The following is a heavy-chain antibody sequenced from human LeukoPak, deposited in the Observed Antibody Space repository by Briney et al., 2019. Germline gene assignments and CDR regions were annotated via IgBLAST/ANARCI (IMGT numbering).Heavy chain of an antibody. V-gene: IGHV3-30*02. Sequence: PGRSLRLSCAASGFTFSSYGMHWVRQAPGKGLEWVAFIRYDGSNKYYADSVKGRFTISRDNSKNTLYLQMNSLRAEDTAVYYCAREGHGSGWYNVRYFDYWGQGTLVTVSS. D-gene: IGHD6-19*01. CDR3: AREGHGSGWYNVRYFDY. CDR2: IRYDGSNK. CDR1: GFTFSSYG. J-gene: IGHJ4*02.